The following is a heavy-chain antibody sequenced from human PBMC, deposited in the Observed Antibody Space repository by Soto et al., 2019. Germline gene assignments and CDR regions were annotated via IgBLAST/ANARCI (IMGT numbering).Heavy chain of an antibody. CDR3: ARDRGYSYGDWFDP. J-gene: IGHJ5*02. CDR1: WASLSSNIAA. CDR2: TYYRSKWYN. D-gene: IGHD5-18*01. Sequence: SQALSLTCSISWASLSSNIAACNCIRQSPSRGLEWLGRTYYRSKWYNDYAVSVKSRITINPDTSKNQFSLQLNSVTPEDTAVYYCARDRGYSYGDWFDPWGQGTLVTVSS. V-gene: IGHV6-1*01.